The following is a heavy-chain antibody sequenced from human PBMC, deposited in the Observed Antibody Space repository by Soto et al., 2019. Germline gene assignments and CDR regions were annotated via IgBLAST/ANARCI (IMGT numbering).Heavy chain of an antibody. CDR3: ARTLSGVAAHAFDI. CDR2: IYYSGST. D-gene: IGHD6-25*01. Sequence: SETLSLTCTVSGGSISSSSYYWGWIRQPPGKGLEWIGSIYYSGSTHYNPSLKSRVTISVDTSKNQFSLKLSSVTAADTAVYYCARTLSGVAAHAFDIWGQGTMVTVSS. V-gene: IGHV4-39*01. J-gene: IGHJ3*02. CDR1: GGSISSSSYY.